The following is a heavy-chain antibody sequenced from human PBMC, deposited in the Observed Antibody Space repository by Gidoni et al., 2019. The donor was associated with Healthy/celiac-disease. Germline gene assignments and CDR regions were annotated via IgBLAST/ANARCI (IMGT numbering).Heavy chain of an antibody. V-gene: IGHV1-69*01. CDR1: GGTFSSYA. J-gene: IGHJ4*02. D-gene: IGHD6-19*01. CDR3: AIYSSGWDRPRFDY. CDR2: RIPIFGKA. Sequence: QVQLVQSGAEVKKPGSSVKVSCQASGGTFSSYAISWVRQATGQGLDRMGGRIPIFGKANDAQKVQGRVTITADEYTSTAYMELSSLRSEDTAGYYCAIYSSGWDRPRFDYWGQGTLVTVSS.